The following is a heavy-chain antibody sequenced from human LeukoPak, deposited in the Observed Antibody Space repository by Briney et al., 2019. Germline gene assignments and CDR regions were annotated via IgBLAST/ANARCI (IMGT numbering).Heavy chain of an antibody. V-gene: IGHV4-39*01. J-gene: IGHJ4*02. CDR3: ARQAYSNYGHFDY. CDR2: IYYSGST. D-gene: IGHD4-11*01. Sequence: TSETLSLTCTVSGGSITSSSFYWGWIRQPPGKGLEWIGSIYYSGSTYYNPSLKSRVTISVDTSKNQFSLKLSSVTAADKVVYYCARQAYSNYGHFDYWGQGTLVTVSS. CDR1: GGSITSSSFY.